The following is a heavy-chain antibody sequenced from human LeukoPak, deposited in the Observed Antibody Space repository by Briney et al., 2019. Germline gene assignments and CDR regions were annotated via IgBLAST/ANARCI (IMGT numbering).Heavy chain of an antibody. CDR1: GGSISSSSYY. CDR2: IYYSGST. V-gene: IGHV4-39*01. J-gene: IGHJ4*02. CDR3: ASEAKSKYYYDSSGYYYYFDY. Sequence: PSETLSLTCTVSGGSISSSSYYWGWIRQPPGKGLEWIGSIYYSGSTYYNPSLKSRVTISVDTSKNQFSLKLSSVTAADTAVYYCASEAKSKYYYDSSGYYYYFDYWGQGTLVTVSS. D-gene: IGHD3-22*01.